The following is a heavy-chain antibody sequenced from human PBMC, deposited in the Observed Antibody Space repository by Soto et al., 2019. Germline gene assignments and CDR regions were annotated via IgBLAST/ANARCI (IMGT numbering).Heavy chain of an antibody. V-gene: IGHV4-59*12. CDR1: GGSISSYY. Sequence: ETLSLTCTVSGGSISSYYWSWIRQPPGKGLEWIGYIYYSGSTNYNPSLKSRVTISVDTSKNQFSLKLSSVTAADTAVYYCARYCTNGVCYYYFDYWGQGTLVTVPS. CDR2: IYYSGST. D-gene: IGHD2-8*01. CDR3: ARYCTNGVCYYYFDY. J-gene: IGHJ4*02.